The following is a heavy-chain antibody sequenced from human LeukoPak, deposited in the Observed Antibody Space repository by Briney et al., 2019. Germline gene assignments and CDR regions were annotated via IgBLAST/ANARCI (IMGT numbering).Heavy chain of an antibody. D-gene: IGHD3-22*01. CDR3: ARGSYYYDSSGYYGY. J-gene: IGHJ4*02. CDR2: INAGNGNT. V-gene: IGHV1-3*03. CDR1: GYTFTNYA. Sequence: ASVKVSCKASGYTFTNYAMHWVRQAPGQRLEWMGWINAGNGNTKYSQEFQGRVTITRDTSASTAYMELSSLRSEDMAVYYCARGSYYYDSSGYYGYWGQGTLVTVSS.